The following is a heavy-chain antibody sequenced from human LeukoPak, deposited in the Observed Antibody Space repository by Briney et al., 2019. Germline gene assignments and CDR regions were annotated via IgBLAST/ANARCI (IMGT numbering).Heavy chain of an antibody. Sequence: GGSLRLSCAASGFTVSSNYMSWVRQAPGKGLEWVAFIRYDGSNKYYADSVKGRFTISRDNSKNTLYLQMNSLRAEDTAVYYCAKDPSIAAAGTLWGQGTLVTVSS. CDR1: GFTVSSNY. CDR3: AKDPSIAAAGTL. D-gene: IGHD6-13*01. CDR2: IRYDGSNK. V-gene: IGHV3-30*02. J-gene: IGHJ4*02.